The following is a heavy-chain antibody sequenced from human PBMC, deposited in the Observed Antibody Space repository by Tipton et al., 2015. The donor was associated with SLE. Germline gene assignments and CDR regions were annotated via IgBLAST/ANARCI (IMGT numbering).Heavy chain of an antibody. Sequence: SLRLSCAASGFTFSSYGMHWVRQAPGKGLEWVAFIRYDGSNKYYADSVKGRFTISRDNSKNTLYLQMNSLRAEDTAVYYCARVPSEDSSGYYYGGLDYWGQGTLVTVSS. CDR2: IRYDGSNK. V-gene: IGHV3-30*02. J-gene: IGHJ4*02. D-gene: IGHD3-22*01. CDR1: GFTFSSYG. CDR3: ARVPSEDSSGYYYGGLDY.